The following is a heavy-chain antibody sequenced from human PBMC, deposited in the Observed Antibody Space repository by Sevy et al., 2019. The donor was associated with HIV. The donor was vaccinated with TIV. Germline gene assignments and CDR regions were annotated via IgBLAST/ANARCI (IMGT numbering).Heavy chain of an antibody. Sequence: GGSLRLSCAASGFTFSSYEMNWVRQAPGKGLEWVSYISNSGTTISYSDSVRGRFSISRDNARNSLYLQMNSLRAEDTAVYYCARDLPPSATPVAHFDYWGQGTLVTVSS. J-gene: IGHJ4*02. CDR3: ARDLPPSATPVAHFDY. V-gene: IGHV3-48*03. CDR1: GFTFSSYE. CDR2: ISNSGTTI. D-gene: IGHD2-15*01.